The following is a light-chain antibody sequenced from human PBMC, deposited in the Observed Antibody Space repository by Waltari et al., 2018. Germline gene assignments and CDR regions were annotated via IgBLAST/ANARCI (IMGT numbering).Light chain of an antibody. CDR2: DAS. CDR3: QQYGSSPPIT. Sequence: IVLTQSPGTLSLSPGERATLSCRASQNLTTNSLAWYQQKPGRAPRLLIFDASRRATGTPDRFSGSGSGTDFTLTISRLEPEDFALYYCQQYGSSPPITFGQGTRLEIK. V-gene: IGKV3-20*01. CDR1: QNLTTNS. J-gene: IGKJ5*01.